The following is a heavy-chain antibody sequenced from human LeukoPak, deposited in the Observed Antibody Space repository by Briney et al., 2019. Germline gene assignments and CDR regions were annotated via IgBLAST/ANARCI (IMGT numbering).Heavy chain of an antibody. CDR2: ISPNSGGT. CDR1: GYTFTGYY. CDR3: ARGDLYYYDSSGMFDY. D-gene: IGHD3-22*01. Sequence: ASVKVSCKASGYTFTGYYMHWVRQAPGQGLEWMGRISPNSGGTNYAQKFQGRVTMTRDTSISTAYMELSRLRSDDTAVYYCARGDLYYYDSSGMFDYWGQGTLVTVSS. V-gene: IGHV1-2*06. J-gene: IGHJ4*02.